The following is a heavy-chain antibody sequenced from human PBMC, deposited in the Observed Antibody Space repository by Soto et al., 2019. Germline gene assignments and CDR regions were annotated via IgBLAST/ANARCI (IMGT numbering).Heavy chain of an antibody. CDR2: MNPNSANT. Sequence: QVKLVQSGAEVKKPGASVKVSCKTSGYTFTSYDINWVRQATGQGLEWMGWMNPNSANTAYAQKFQGRVTMTRNTSIITAYMELSSLRSEDTAVYYCARERSSGAFDLWGQGTILTVSS. CDR3: ARERSSGAFDL. V-gene: IGHV1-8*01. J-gene: IGHJ3*01. CDR1: GYTFTSYD. D-gene: IGHD1-26*01.